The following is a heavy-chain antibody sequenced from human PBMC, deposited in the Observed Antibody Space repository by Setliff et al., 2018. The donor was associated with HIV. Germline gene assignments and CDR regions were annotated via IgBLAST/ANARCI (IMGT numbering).Heavy chain of an antibody. CDR2: IYYSGST. Sequence: SETLSLTCTVSGGSISSSSYYWGWIRQPRGKGLEWIGSIYYSGSTYYNPSLKSRVTISVDTSKNQFSLKLSSGTAADTAVYYCACGAAAGTDYYYYYYMDVWGKGTTVTVSS. CDR3: ACGAAAGTDYYYYYYMDV. CDR1: GGSISSSSYY. J-gene: IGHJ6*03. V-gene: IGHV4-39*01. D-gene: IGHD6-13*01.